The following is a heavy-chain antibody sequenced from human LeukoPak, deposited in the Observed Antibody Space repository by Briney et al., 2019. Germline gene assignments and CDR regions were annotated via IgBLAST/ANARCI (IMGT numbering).Heavy chain of an antibody. J-gene: IGHJ4*02. Sequence: GGSLRLSCAASGFTFSSYAMNWVRQAPGKGLEWVSSISDSGGSTFYADSVKGRFTISRDNSKNTLYLQMNSLRSEDTAVYYCAREEYSSSSFDYWGQGTLVTVSS. V-gene: IGHV3-23*01. CDR1: GFTFSSYA. D-gene: IGHD6-6*01. CDR3: AREEYSSSSFDY. CDR2: ISDSGGST.